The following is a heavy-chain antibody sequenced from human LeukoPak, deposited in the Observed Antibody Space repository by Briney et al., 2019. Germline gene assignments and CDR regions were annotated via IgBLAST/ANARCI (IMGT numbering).Heavy chain of an antibody. D-gene: IGHD3-3*01. CDR1: GFTFSSYA. CDR3: AKVRKIFGVVNPNDY. Sequence: GGSLRLSCAASGFTFSSYAMSWVRQAPGKGLEWVSAISGSGGSTYYADSVKGRFTISRDNSKNTLCLQMNSLRAEDTAVYYCAKVRKIFGVVNPNDYWGQGTLVTVSS. J-gene: IGHJ4*02. CDR2: ISGSGGST. V-gene: IGHV3-23*01.